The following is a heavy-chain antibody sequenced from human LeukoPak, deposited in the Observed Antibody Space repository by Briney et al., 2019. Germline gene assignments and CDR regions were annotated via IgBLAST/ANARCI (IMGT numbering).Heavy chain of an antibody. V-gene: IGHV4-59*01. J-gene: IGHJ5*02. Sequence: KPSETLSLTCTVSGGSISSYYWSWIRQPPGKGLEWIGYIYYSGSTNYNPSLKSRVTISVDTSKNQFSLKLSSVTAADTAVYYCARRRGLVGAGFDPWGQGTLVTVSS. D-gene: IGHD1-26*01. CDR3: ARRRGLVGAGFDP. CDR1: GGSISSYY. CDR2: IYYSGST.